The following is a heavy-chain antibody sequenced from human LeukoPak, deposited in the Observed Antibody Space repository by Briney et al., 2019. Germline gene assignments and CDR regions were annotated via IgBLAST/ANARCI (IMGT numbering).Heavy chain of an antibody. V-gene: IGHV3-11*04. J-gene: IGHJ4*02. CDR2: IRSSGSIK. CDR3: ARAGQFDN. CDR1: GFPFGDSH. Sequence: PGGSLRLSCVVSGFPFGDSHMTWIRQAPGKGLGWVTHIRSSGSIKYYADSVKGRFSMSRDNVKSSVYLQMNSLRDEYTAVYYCARAGQFDNWGRGTLVTVSS.